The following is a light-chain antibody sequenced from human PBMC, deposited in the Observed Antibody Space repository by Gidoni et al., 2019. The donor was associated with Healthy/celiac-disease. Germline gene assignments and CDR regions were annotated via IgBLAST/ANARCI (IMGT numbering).Light chain of an antibody. Sequence: DIQLTPSPSTLSASVGDRVTITCRASQSISSWLAWYQQKPGKAPKLLIYKASSLESGVPSRFSGSGSGTELTLTISSLQPDDFATYYCQQYNSYSPWTFGQXTKVEIK. CDR1: QSISSW. J-gene: IGKJ1*01. V-gene: IGKV1-5*03. CDR3: QQYNSYSPWT. CDR2: KAS.